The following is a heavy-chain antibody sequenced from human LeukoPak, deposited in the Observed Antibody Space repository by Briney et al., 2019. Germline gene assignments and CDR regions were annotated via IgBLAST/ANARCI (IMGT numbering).Heavy chain of an antibody. CDR1: GFTVSSNY. V-gene: IGHV3-53*01. CDR2: IYSGGST. CDR3: ARDKAGYFDY. Sequence: GGSLRLSCAASGFTVSSNYMSWVRQAPGKGLEWVSVIYSGGSTYYADSVKGRFTVSRDNSKNTLYLQMNSLRAEGTAVYYCARDKAGYFDYWGQGTLVTVSS. J-gene: IGHJ4*02.